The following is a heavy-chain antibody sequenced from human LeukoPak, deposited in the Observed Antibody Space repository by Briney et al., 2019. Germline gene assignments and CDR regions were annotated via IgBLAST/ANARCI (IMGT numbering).Heavy chain of an antibody. J-gene: IGHJ5*02. V-gene: IGHV3-48*03. CDR3: ARDTNGDGWFDP. D-gene: IGHD4-17*01. Sequence: GGSLRLSCAASGFTFSSYAMNWVRQAPGKGLEWVSYISSSDSTIYYADSVKGRFTISRDNAKNSLYLQMNSLRAEDTSVYYCARDTNGDGWFDPWGQGTLVTVSS. CDR1: GFTFSSYA. CDR2: ISSSDSTI.